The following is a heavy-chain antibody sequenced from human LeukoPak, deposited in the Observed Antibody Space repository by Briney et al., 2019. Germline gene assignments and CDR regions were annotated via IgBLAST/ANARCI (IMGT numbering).Heavy chain of an antibody. Sequence: SETLSLTCTVSGGSISSYYWSWIRQPAGKGLEWIGHFYASGSTNYNPSLKSRVTMSVDTSKNQFSLNLNSVTAADTAVYYCARVISSGWYYFDYWGQGTLVTVSS. CDR3: ARVISSGWYYFDY. CDR1: GGSISSYY. D-gene: IGHD6-19*01. J-gene: IGHJ4*02. V-gene: IGHV4-4*07. CDR2: FYASGST.